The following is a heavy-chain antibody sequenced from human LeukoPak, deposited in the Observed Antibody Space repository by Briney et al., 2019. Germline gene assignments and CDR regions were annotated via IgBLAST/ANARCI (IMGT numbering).Heavy chain of an antibody. V-gene: IGHV1-18*01. J-gene: IGHJ4*02. CDR1: SYTFNTYG. D-gene: IGHD2-2*01. CDR3: ARLPLGYCSSTSCLD. CDR2: MSSYTGNT. Sequence: GASVKVSCKASSYTFNTYGISWVRQAPGQGLEWMGWMSSYTGNTKYAQNLQGRVTMTTDTSTSTAYLELRNLRSDDTAVYYCARLPLGYCSSTSCLDWGQGTLVTVSS.